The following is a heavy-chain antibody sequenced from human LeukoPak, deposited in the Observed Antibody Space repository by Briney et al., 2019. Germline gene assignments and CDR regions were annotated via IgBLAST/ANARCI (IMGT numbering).Heavy chain of an antibody. V-gene: IGHV4-59*12. CDR3: ARTPPGRISRVLGTYSDY. D-gene: IGHD3-16*01. Sequence: SETLSLTCTVSGGSISSYYWSWIRQPPGKGLEWIGYIYYSGSTNYNPSLKSRVTISVDTSKNQFSLKLSSVTAADTAVYYCARTPPGRISRVLGTYSDYWGQGTLVTVSS. J-gene: IGHJ4*02. CDR2: IYYSGST. CDR1: GGSISSYY.